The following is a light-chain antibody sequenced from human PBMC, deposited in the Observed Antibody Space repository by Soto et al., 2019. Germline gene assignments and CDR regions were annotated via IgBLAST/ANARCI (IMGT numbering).Light chain of an antibody. CDR3: QQYGSSGT. CDR2: RAS. V-gene: IGKV3-20*01. J-gene: IGKJ1*01. Sequence: IVLTQSPGTLSLSPGERATLSCRASQSVAANFLAWYQQKSGQAPRLLIYRASTRATGIPDRFSGSGSGTDFTLTISRLEPEDFAVYYCQQYGSSGTFGQGTKVEIK. CDR1: QSVAANF.